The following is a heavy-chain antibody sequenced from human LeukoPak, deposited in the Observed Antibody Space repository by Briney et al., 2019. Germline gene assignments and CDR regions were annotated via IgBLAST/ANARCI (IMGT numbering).Heavy chain of an antibody. CDR2: ISSSSSYT. D-gene: IGHD3-10*01. Sequence: PGRSLRLSCAASGFTFSDYYMSWIRQAPGKGLEWVSYISSSSSYTNYADSVKGRFTISRDNAKNSLYLQMNSLRAEDTAVYYCARPGSGSYSDYWGQGTLVTVSS. CDR1: GFTFSDYY. J-gene: IGHJ4*02. CDR3: ARPGSGSYSDY. V-gene: IGHV3-11*06.